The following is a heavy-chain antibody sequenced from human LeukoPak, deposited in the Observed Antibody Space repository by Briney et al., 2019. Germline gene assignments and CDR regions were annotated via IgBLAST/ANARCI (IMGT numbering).Heavy chain of an antibody. J-gene: IGHJ4*02. Sequence: GGSLRLSCAASGFTFSSYWMHWVRQAPGKGLVWVSRINSDGSHTNYADSVKGRFTISRDNAKNTLYLQMNSLRAEDMAVYYCTTAGNYRFDNWGQGTLVTVSS. V-gene: IGHV3-74*01. CDR3: TTAGNYRFDN. D-gene: IGHD1-7*01. CDR2: INSDGSHT. CDR1: GFTFSSYW.